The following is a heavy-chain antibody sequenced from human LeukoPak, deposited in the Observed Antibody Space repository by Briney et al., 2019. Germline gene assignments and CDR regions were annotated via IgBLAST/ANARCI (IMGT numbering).Heavy chain of an antibody. J-gene: IGHJ6*02. CDR3: ARTTTPVGGPYYYGMDV. CDR2: INPNSGGT. D-gene: IGHD4-17*01. CDR1: GYTFTGYY. V-gene: IGHV1-2*04. Sequence: ASVKVSCKASGYTFTGYYMHWVRQAPGQGLEWMGWINPNSGGTNYAQKFQGWVTMTRDTSISTAYMELSRLRSDDTAVYYCARTTTPVGGPYYYGMDVWGQGITVTVSS.